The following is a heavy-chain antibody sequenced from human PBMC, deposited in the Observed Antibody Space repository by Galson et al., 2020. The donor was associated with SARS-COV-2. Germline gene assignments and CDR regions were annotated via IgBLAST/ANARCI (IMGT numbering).Heavy chain of an antibody. J-gene: IGHJ5*02. Sequence: GGSLRLSCAASGFTFSSYAMSWVRQAPGKGLEWVSAISASGGSTYYADSVKGRFTISRDNSKNTLYLQMNSLRAEDTAVYYCAKGSGDIVVVPAAIRWFDPWGQGTLVTVSS. CDR1: GFTFSSYA. CDR3: AKGSGDIVVVPAAIRWFDP. D-gene: IGHD2-2*01. CDR2: ISASGGST. V-gene: IGHV3-23*01.